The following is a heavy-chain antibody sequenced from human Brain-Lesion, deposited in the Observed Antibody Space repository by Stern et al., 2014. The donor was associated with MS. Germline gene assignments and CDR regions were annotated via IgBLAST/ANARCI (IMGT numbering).Heavy chain of an antibody. V-gene: IGHV1-24*01. CDR1: GYTLTDLS. CDR2: FDPADGET. J-gene: IGHJ4*02. D-gene: IGHD1-26*01. Sequence: QVQLVQSGAEVKKPGASVKVSCKVSGYTLTDLSMHWVRQAPRKGLEWMGGFDPADGETIYAQKIQGRVPTTADTSTDTAYMELSSLRSEDKAVYYCATLSPGAGGNYYRHFDYWGQGTLVTVSS. CDR3: ATLSPGAGGNYYRHFDY.